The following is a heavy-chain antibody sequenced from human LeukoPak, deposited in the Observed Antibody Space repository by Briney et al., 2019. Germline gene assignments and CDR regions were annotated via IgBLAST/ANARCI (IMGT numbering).Heavy chain of an antibody. CDR1: GFTFSSYG. V-gene: IGHV3-30*18. D-gene: IGHD3-16*01. Sequence: GRSLRLSCAASGFTFSSYGMHWVRQAPSKGLEWVAVISYDGSNRYYADSVKGRFTISRDNSKNTLYLQMNSLRAEDTAVYYCAKDLGQKLLTPAPFDYWGQGTLVTVSS. CDR3: AKDLGQKLLTPAPFDY. J-gene: IGHJ4*02. CDR2: ISYDGSNR.